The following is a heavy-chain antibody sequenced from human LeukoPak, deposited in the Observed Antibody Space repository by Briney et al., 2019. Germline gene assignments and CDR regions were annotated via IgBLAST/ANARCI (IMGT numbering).Heavy chain of an antibody. Sequence: PGRSLRLSCAASGFTFSSYAMHWVRQAPGKGLEWVSAISGSGGSTYYADSVKGRFTISRDNSKNTLYLQMNSLRAEDTAVYYCAKVLRGSGWYYFDYWGQGTLVTVSS. CDR2: ISGSGGST. CDR3: AKVLRGSGWYYFDY. V-gene: IGHV3-23*01. D-gene: IGHD6-19*01. J-gene: IGHJ4*02. CDR1: GFTFSSYA.